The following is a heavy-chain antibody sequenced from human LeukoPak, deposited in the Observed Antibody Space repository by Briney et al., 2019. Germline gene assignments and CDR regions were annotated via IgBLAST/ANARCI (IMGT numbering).Heavy chain of an antibody. CDR1: GYTFSSYT. J-gene: IGHJ6*02. D-gene: IGHD1-20*01. CDR3: AREPHNWNYDYYGMDV. V-gene: IGHV1-69*02. Sequence: VASVKVSCKTSGYTFSSYTISWVRQAPGQGLEWMGRIIPILGIANYAQKFQGRVTITADKSTSTAYMELSSLRSEDTAVYYCAREPHNWNYDYYGMDVWGQGTTVTVSS. CDR2: IIPILGIA.